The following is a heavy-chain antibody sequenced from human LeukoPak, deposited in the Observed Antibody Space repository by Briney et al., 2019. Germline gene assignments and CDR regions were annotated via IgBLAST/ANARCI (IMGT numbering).Heavy chain of an antibody. D-gene: IGHD7-27*01. Sequence: GESLRLSCAASGFMFNNDAMHWVRQAPGKGREWVSTVGLSAAITYFALSVRGRFTVSRDSAKNTICLQMTSLRTDDTAVYFCVKNWGGYYFDYWGQGTLVTVSS. CDR3: VKNWGGYYFDY. V-gene: IGHV3-23*01. CDR1: GFMFNNDA. CDR2: VGLSAAIT. J-gene: IGHJ4*02.